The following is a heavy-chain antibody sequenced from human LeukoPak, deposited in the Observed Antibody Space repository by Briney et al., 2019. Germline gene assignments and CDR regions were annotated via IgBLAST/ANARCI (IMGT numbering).Heavy chain of an antibody. CDR1: GGSISTYY. Sequence: SETLSLTCTVSGGSISTYYWNWIRQPPGKGLEWIGYIYHSGSTNYNPSLQSRVTKSVDTSKNQFSLNLNSVTAADTAVYYCARGGAARLHFQNWGQGTLVTVSS. J-gene: IGHJ1*01. CDR2: IYHSGST. V-gene: IGHV4-59*01. CDR3: ARGGAARLHFQN. D-gene: IGHD6-6*01.